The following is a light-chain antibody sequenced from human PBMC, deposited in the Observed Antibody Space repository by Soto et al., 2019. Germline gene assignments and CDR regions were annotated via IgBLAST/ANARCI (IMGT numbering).Light chain of an antibody. CDR2: GVT. CDR1: RSDVGGYRN. V-gene: IGLV2-8*01. Sequence: QSALTQPPSAAGSPGQSVTISCTGTRSDVGGYRNFSWYQQYPGKAPKLMIYGVTERPSGVPDRFYGSKSGNTADLTVSGLQAEDEADYYCSSYSGINHCLVFGTGTKLTVL. CDR3: SSYSGINHCLV. J-gene: IGLJ1*01.